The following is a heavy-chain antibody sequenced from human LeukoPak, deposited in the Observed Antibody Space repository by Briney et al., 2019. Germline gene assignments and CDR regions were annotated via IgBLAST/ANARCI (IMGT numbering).Heavy chain of an antibody. J-gene: IGHJ5*02. D-gene: IGHD6-13*01. V-gene: IGHV3-23*01. Sequence: GGTLRLSCAASGFTFSSYGMSWVRQAPGKGLEWVSAISGSGGSTYYADSVKGRFTISRDNSKNTLYLQMNSLRAEDTAVYYCAKDNAESSIAAANWFDPWGQGTLVTVSS. CDR2: ISGSGGST. CDR1: GFTFSSYG. CDR3: AKDNAESSIAAANWFDP.